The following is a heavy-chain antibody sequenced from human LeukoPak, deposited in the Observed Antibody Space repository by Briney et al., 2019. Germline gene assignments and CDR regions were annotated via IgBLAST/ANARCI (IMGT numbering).Heavy chain of an antibody. CDR1: GGSISSSSYY. Sequence: SETLSLTCTVSGGSISSSSYYWGWIRQPPGKRLEWNGSIYYSGGTYYNPSLKSRVTISVDTSKNQFSLKLSSVTAADTAVYYCARHNLRGVAAAGTIDYWGQGTLVTVSS. J-gene: IGHJ4*02. D-gene: IGHD6-13*01. V-gene: IGHV4-39*01. CDR2: IYYSGGT. CDR3: ARHNLRGVAAAGTIDY.